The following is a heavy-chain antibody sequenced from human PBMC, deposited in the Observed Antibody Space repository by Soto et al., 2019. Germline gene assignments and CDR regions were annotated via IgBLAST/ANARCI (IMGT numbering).Heavy chain of an antibody. CDR1: GFTFSSYS. CDR2: ISSSGNYI. CDR3: ARIMTTVTSYAMDV. D-gene: IGHD4-17*01. V-gene: IGHV3-21*01. Sequence: EVQLVESGVGLVKPGGSLRLSCVASGFTFSSYSMNWVRQAPGKGLEWVSSISSSGNYIYYADSLKGRFTISRDNAKNSLYLQMNSLRAEDTAVYYCARIMTTVTSYAMDVWGQGTTVTVSS. J-gene: IGHJ6*02.